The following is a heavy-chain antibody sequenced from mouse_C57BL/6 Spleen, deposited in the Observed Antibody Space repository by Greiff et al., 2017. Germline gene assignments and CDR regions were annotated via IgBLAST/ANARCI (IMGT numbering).Heavy chain of an antibody. D-gene: IGHD2-4*01. V-gene: IGHV1-81*01. Sequence: QVQLQQSGAEPARPGASVKLSCKASGYTFTSYGISWVKQRTGQGLEWIGEIYPRSGNTYYNEKFKGKATLTADKSSSTAYMELRSLTSEDSAVYFCAREVYYDYDSIYYYAMDYWGQGTSVTVSS. CDR3: AREVYYDYDSIYYYAMDY. J-gene: IGHJ4*01. CDR1: GYTFTSYG. CDR2: IYPRSGNT.